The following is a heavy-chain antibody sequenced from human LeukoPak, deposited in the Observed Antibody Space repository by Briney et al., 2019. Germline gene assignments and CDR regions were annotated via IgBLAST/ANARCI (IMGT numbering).Heavy chain of an antibody. V-gene: IGHV4-39*02. CDR1: GDSMSRNDYY. D-gene: IGHD3-10*01. J-gene: IGHJ4*02. CDR3: AAITIYYRVSATDY. Sequence: SETLSLTCTVSGDSMSRNDYYWGWIRPPPGQGLEGIASIYSGGSTYYNPSLKSRIAISADSSESPLSLRLSSVTVADTAVYYCAAITIYYRVSATDYWGQGVLVTVSS. CDR2: IYSGGST.